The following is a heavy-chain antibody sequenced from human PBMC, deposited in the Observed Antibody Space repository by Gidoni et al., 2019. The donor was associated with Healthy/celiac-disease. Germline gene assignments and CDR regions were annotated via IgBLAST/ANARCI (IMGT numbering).Heavy chain of an antibody. Sequence: EVQLVASGGGLVQPGGSLRLSCAASGFTFSSYSMNWVRQAPGKGLEWASYISSSSSTIYYADSVKGRFTISRDNAKNSLYLQMNSLRDEDTAVYYCARNHNWNDGMLDYWGQGTLVTVSS. CDR3: ARNHNWNDGMLDY. D-gene: IGHD1-20*01. V-gene: IGHV3-48*02. J-gene: IGHJ4*02. CDR1: GFTFSSYS. CDR2: ISSSSSTI.